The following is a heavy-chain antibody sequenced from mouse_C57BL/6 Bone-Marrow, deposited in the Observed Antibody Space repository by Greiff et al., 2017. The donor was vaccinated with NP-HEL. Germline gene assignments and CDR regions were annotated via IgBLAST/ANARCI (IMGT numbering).Heavy chain of an antibody. V-gene: IGHV5-17*01. CDR2: ISSGSSTI. J-gene: IGHJ1*03. Sequence: EVHLVESGGGLVKPGGSLKLSCAASGFTFSDYGMHWVRQAPEKGLEWVAYISSGSSTIYYADTVKGRFTISRDNAKNTLFLQMTSLRSEDTAMYYCARSHGKITTVVAHWYFDVWGTGTTVTVSS. D-gene: IGHD1-1*01. CDR1: GFTFSDYG. CDR3: ARSHGKITTVVAHWYFDV.